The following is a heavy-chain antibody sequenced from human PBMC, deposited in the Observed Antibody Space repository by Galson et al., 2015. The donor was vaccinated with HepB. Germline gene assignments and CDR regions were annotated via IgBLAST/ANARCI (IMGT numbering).Heavy chain of an antibody. V-gene: IGHV7-4-1*02. CDR1: GYTFTSYA. Sequence: SVKVSCKASGYTFTSYAMNWVRQAPGQGLEWMGWINTNTGNPTYAQGFTGRFVFSLDTSVSTAYLQISSLKAEDTAVYYCARANRWGPNRIAAAGSEYDYWGQGTLATVSS. CDR3: ARANRWGPNRIAAAGSEYDY. J-gene: IGHJ4*02. D-gene: IGHD6-13*01. CDR2: INTNTGNP.